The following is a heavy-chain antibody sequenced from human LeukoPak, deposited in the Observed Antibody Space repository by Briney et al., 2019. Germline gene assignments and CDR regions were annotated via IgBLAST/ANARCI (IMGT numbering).Heavy chain of an antibody. V-gene: IGHV4-34*01. Sequence: PSETLSLTCAVYGGSFSGYYWSWIHQPPGAGLGWIGEINHRGSTNYNPSPKSRVTISVETSKTQFSLSLSSVTAADTAVYYCARLVSLYGAGSYWSPRSTRYFDLWGRGTLVTVPS. CDR3: ARLVSLYGAGSYWSPRSTRYFDL. J-gene: IGHJ2*01. CDR2: INHRGST. D-gene: IGHD3-10*01. CDR1: GGSFSGYY.